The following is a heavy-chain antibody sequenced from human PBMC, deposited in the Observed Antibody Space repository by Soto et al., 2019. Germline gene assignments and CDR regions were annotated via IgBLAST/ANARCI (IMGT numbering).Heavy chain of an antibody. Sequence: QVQVLQTGSEVQKPGSSVMVSCKDSRGTFRSYAITWVRQAPGQGLEWMGGIIPVFGTANYAQKFQGRVTITADDPTSTAYMELSSQRSEETAMYYCANTTLLAARSTYYYYGMDVWGQGTTVTVSS. CDR1: RGTFRSYA. D-gene: IGHD6-6*01. CDR2: IIPVFGTA. CDR3: ANTTLLAARSTYYYYGMDV. V-gene: IGHV1-69*01. J-gene: IGHJ6*02.